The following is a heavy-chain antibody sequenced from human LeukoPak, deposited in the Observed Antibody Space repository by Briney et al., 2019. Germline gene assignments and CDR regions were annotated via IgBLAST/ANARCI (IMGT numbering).Heavy chain of an antibody. CDR2: MSWDSESI. CDR3: ARGDSTGFYYAVFDY. CDR1: GFTFDDYG. J-gene: IGHJ4*02. D-gene: IGHD3-22*01. Sequence: SLRLSCAASGFTFDDYGMHWVRQAPGKGVEWVSGMSWDSESIGYADSVKGRFTISRDNAKNSLYLQMSSLRPEDTAFYYCARGDSTGFYYAVFDYWGQGALVTVSS. V-gene: IGHV3-9*01.